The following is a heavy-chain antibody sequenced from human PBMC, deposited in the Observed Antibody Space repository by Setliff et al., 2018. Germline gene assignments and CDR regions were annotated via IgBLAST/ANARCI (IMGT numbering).Heavy chain of an antibody. CDR1: GYTLSRHY. CDR3: ARDVFDFRTGQGGP. Sequence: GASVKVSCKATGYTLSRHYMHWVRQAPGQGLEWMGIINPGGGSASIVEKFQGRVTISRDNAKNSLSLQMNSLRAEDTSVYYCARDVFDFRTGQGGPWGQGTRVTVSS. V-gene: IGHV1-46*01. J-gene: IGHJ5*02. CDR2: INPGGGSA. D-gene: IGHD3-3*01.